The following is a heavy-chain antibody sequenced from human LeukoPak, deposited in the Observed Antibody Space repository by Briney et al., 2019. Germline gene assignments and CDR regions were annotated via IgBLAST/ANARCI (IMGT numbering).Heavy chain of an antibody. CDR2: ISGSGGST. Sequence: GGSLRLSCVASGFTFSNFAMSWVRQAPGKGLEWVSVISGSGGSTYYADSVKGRFTISRDNSKNTMYLQMNSLRAEDTSVYFCIKVIMFAFDIWGQGTMVTVSS. D-gene: IGHD3-10*02. CDR1: GFTFSNFA. CDR3: IKVIMFAFDI. J-gene: IGHJ3*02. V-gene: IGHV3-23*01.